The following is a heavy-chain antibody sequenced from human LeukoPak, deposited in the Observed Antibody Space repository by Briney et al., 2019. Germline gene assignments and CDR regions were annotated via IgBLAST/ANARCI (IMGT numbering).Heavy chain of an antibody. CDR1: GFTFSSHE. J-gene: IGHJ4*02. CDR3: ARDQSGTYSIDY. D-gene: IGHD1-26*01. Sequence: SGGSLRLSCAASGFTFSSHEMHWVRQAPGKGLEWVIFISSDGSTKYYAESVKGRFTISRDNSKNTLYLQMNSLTTEDTAVYYCARDQSGTYSIDYRGQGTLVTVSS. V-gene: IGHV3-30-3*01. CDR2: ISSDGSTK.